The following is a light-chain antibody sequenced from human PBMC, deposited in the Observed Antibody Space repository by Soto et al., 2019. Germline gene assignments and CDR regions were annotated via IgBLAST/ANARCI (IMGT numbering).Light chain of an antibody. J-gene: IGKJ3*01. CDR2: AAS. CDR1: QSISSY. CDR3: QQSYSTLFT. V-gene: IGKV1-39*01. Sequence: DIQMTQSPSSLSASVGDRVTITCRASQSISSYLNWYQQKPGKAPKLLIYAASSLQSGVPSRFSGRGSGTDFTLTISSLPPEDFATYYCQQSYSTLFTFGPGTKVDIK.